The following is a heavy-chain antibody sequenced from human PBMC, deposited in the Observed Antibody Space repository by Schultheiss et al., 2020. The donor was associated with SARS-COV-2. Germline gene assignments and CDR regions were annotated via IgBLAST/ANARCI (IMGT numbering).Heavy chain of an antibody. CDR3: ARDMTTVPYSGYYYGMDV. CDR1: GYTFTSYD. D-gene: IGHD4-17*01. J-gene: IGHJ6*02. V-gene: IGHV1-46*01. Sequence: ASVKVSCKASGYTFTSYDINWVRQATGQGLEWMGIINPSGGSTSYAQKFQGRVTMTRDTSTSTVYMELSSLRSEDTAVYYCARDMTTVPYSGYYYGMDVWGQGTTVTVSS. CDR2: INPSGGST.